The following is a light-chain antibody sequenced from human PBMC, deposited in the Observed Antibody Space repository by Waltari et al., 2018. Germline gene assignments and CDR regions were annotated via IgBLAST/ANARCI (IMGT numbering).Light chain of an antibody. Sequence: QSALTQPASESGSPGQSITIPCTGTSTDAGGYKYVPWYQQHPGTAPKVMIYDVSERPSGVSNRFSGSKSANTASLTIAGLQAEDEADYYCCSYAGSGTYVFGSGTKVTVL. CDR2: DVS. CDR3: CSYAGSGTYV. CDR1: STDAGGYKY. V-gene: IGLV2-23*02. J-gene: IGLJ1*01.